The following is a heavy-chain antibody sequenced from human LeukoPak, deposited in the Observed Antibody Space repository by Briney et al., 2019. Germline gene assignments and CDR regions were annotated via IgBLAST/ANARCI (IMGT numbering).Heavy chain of an antibody. D-gene: IGHD6-13*01. CDR2: IYYSRST. CDR1: GGSISSGDYY. CDR3: ARARGSWYSPLDY. J-gene: IGHJ4*02. V-gene: IGHV4-30-4*01. Sequence: PSQTLSLTCTVSGGSISSGDYYWSWIRQPPGKGLEWIGYIYYSRSTYYNPSLKSRVTISVDTSKNQFSLKLSSVTAADTAVYYCARARGSWYSPLDYWGQGTLVTVSS.